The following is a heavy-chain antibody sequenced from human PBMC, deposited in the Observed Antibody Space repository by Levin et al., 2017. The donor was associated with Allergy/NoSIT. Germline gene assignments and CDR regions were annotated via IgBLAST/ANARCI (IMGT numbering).Heavy chain of an antibody. J-gene: IGHJ4*02. CDR2: ISDSGNNT. CDR3: AKEGGYYDTSGYYFDY. Sequence: PGGSLRLSCAASGFTFSSYAMSWVRQAPGKGLEWVSVISDSGNNTYYADSVKGRFTISRSNSKNTLYLQMNSLRAEDTAVYYCAKEGGYYDTSGYYFDYWGQGTLVTVSS. V-gene: IGHV3-23*01. D-gene: IGHD3-22*01. CDR1: GFTFSSYA.